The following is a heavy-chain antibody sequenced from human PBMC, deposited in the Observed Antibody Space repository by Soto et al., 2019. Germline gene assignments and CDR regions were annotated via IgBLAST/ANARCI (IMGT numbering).Heavy chain of an antibody. D-gene: IGHD3-9*01. V-gene: IGHV1-69*13. CDR3: ARDATWPDYDILTGRRGYWFDP. CDR1: GGTFSSYA. J-gene: IGHJ5*02. Sequence: SVKVSCKASGGTFSSYAISWVRQAPGQGLEWMGGIIPIFGTANYAQKFQGRVTITADESTSTAYMELSSLRSEDTAVYYCARDATWPDYDILTGRRGYWFDPWGQGTLVTVSS. CDR2: IIPIFGTA.